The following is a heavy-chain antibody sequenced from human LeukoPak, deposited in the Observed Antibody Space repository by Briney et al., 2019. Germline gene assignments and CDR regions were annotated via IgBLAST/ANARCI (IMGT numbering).Heavy chain of an antibody. CDR1: GLAFSAYK. Sequence: GGSMRLSCAASGLAFSAYKMHWVRQAPRKGLVWVSRISTDGYTTDYADFVQGRFTASRDNTKNTWSLEMNSLRAEDTAVYYCVVSGSPGYWGQGTLVTVSS. CDR3: VVSGSPGY. CDR2: ISTDGYTT. D-gene: IGHD2-15*01. V-gene: IGHV3-74*01. J-gene: IGHJ4*02.